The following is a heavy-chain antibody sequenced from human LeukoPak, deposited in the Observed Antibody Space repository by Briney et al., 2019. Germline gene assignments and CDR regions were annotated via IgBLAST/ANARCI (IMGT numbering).Heavy chain of an antibody. J-gene: IGHJ4*02. CDR2: IIPILGIA. CDR1: GGTFSSYA. Sequence: SVTVSCKASGGTFSSYAISWVRQAPGQGLEWMGRIIPILGIANYAQKFQGRVTITADKSTSTAYMELSSLRSEDTAVYYCARATIYKYYFDYWGQGTLVTVSS. V-gene: IGHV1-69*04. CDR3: ARATIYKYYFDY. D-gene: IGHD1-1*01.